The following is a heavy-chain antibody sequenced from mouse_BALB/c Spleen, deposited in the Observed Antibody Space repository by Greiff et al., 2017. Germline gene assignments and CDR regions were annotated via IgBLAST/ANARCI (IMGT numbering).Heavy chain of an antibody. D-gene: IGHD2-2*01. CDR2: IYPGDGDT. J-gene: IGHJ4*01. Sequence: QVQLQQSGAELARPGASVKLSCKASGYTFTSYWMQWVKQRPGQGLEWIGAIYPGDGDTRYTQKFKGKATLTADKSSSTAYMQLSSLASEDSAVYYCARNGYDGAMDYWGQGTSVTVSS. V-gene: IGHV1-87*01. CDR1: GYTFTSYW. CDR3: ARNGYDGAMDY.